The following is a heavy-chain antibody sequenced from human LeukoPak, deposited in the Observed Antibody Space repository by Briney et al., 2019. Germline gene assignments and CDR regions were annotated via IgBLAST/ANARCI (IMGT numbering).Heavy chain of an antibody. D-gene: IGHD5-24*01. V-gene: IGHV3-30-3*01. CDR1: GFTLSSYA. J-gene: IGHJ4*02. CDR2: IPYDGVNE. Sequence: GGSLRLSCAASGFTLSSYAMHWVRQAPGKGLEWVAVIPYDGVNEHYADSVKGRFTISRDNSKNTLFLQMNSLRDEDTALYYCARDAWDDGYPLNYFDYWGQGTLVTVSS. CDR3: ARDAWDDGYPLNYFDY.